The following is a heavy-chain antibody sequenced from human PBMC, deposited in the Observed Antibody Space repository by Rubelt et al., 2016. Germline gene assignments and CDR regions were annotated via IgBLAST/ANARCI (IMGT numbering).Heavy chain of an antibody. CDR3: ARELDYDFWSGSGFDP. CDR2: IYYSGST. V-gene: IGHV4-31*03. CDR1: GGSISSGGYY. D-gene: IGHD3-3*01. J-gene: IGHJ5*02. Sequence: QVQLQESGPGLVKPSQTLSLTCTVSGGSISSGGYYWSWIRQHPGKGLEWIGYIYYSGSTYYNPSLKSRVTISVDTSKNQFSLKLSSVTAADTAVYYCARELDYDFWSGSGFDPWGQGTLVTVSS.